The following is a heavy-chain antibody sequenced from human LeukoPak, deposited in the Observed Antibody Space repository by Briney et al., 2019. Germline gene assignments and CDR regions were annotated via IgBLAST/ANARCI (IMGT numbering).Heavy chain of an antibody. Sequence: ASVKVSCKASGYTFISYCLHWVRQAPGQGLEWMGIINPSGGRTTYAQKFQGRVTMTRDMSTSTVYMELSSLRSEDTAVYYCARDNPAMSRALDIWGQGTLVTVSS. D-gene: IGHD2-2*01. J-gene: IGHJ3*02. CDR1: GYTFISYC. CDR3: ARDNPAMSRALDI. CDR2: INPSGGRT. V-gene: IGHV1-46*01.